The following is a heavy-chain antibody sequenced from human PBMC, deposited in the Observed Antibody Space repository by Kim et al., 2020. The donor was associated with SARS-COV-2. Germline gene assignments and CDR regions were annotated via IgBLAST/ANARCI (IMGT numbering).Heavy chain of an antibody. CDR2: VYWDDYK. D-gene: IGHD3-3*01. Sequence: SGPTMVNPTQTLTLTCTFSGFSLSTSGVGVGWLRQPPGRALEWLAFVYWDDYKRYSPSLTSRLTISKDTPKNQVVLTMANMDPVDTATYYCAHRVHWSGDWNSGWFDSWGQGTLVTVSS. J-gene: IGHJ5*01. CDR1: GFSLSTSGVG. V-gene: IGHV2-5*02. CDR3: AHRVHWSGDWNSGWFDS.